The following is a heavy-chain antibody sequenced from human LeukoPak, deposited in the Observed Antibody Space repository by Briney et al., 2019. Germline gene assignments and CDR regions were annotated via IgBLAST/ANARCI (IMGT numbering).Heavy chain of an antibody. CDR1: GYTFTSYG. V-gene: IGHV1-3*01. D-gene: IGHD5-18*01. Sequence: GASVKVSCKASGYTFTSYGISWVRQAPGQGLEWMGWINAGNGNTKYSQKFQGRVTITRDTSASTAYMELSSLRSEDTAVYYCARDGLDTAMVRGYYYYYGMDVWGQGTTVTVSS. CDR2: INAGNGNT. CDR3: ARDGLDTAMVRGYYYYYGMDV. J-gene: IGHJ6*02.